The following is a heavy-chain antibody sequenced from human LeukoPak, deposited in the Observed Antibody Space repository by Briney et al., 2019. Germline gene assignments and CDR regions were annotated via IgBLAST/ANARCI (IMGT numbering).Heavy chain of an antibody. CDR3: ATSGGFVLPNAITGNWYMDV. J-gene: IGHJ6*03. Sequence: GRSLRLSCGASGFTFSDYSMKWVRQAAGKGLAWVASITSAGGYTYYADSVKGRFTISRDNAQNSLFLQMNSLRAEDTAVYFCATSGGFVLPNAITGNWYMDVWGRGTSVTVSS. V-gene: IGHV3-21*01. CDR1: GFTFSDYS. D-gene: IGHD2-2*01. CDR2: ITSAGGYT.